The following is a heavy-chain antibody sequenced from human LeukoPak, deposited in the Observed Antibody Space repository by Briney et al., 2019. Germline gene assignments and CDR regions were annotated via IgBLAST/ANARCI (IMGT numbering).Heavy chain of an antibody. D-gene: IGHD6-19*01. Sequence: ASVKVSCKASGYTFTNYYIHWMRQAPGQGPEWMGIINSSGGSTNYAQKFQGRVTMTRDTSTSTVYMELSSLRSEDTAVYYCARFAVHRRLTVAGQFGLDYWGQGTLVTVSS. CDR2: INSSGGST. CDR1: GYTFTNYY. CDR3: ARFAVHRRLTVAGQFGLDY. J-gene: IGHJ4*02. V-gene: IGHV1-46*01.